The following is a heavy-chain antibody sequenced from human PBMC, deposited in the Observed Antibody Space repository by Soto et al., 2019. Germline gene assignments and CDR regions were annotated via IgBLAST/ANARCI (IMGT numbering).Heavy chain of an antibody. CDR3: AKDSVVPAAPGGYYYYYYMDV. Sequence: EVQLVESGGGLVQPGRSLRLSCAASGFTFDDYAMHWVRQAPGKGLEWVSGISWNSGSIGYADSVKGRFTISRDNAKNSLYLQMNNLRAEDTALYYCAKDSVVPAAPGGYYYYYYMDVWGKGTTVTVSS. CDR2: ISWNSGSI. D-gene: IGHD2-2*01. J-gene: IGHJ6*03. V-gene: IGHV3-9*01. CDR1: GFTFDDYA.